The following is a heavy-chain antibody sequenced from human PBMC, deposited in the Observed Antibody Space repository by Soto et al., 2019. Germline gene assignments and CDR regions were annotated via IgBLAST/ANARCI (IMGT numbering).Heavy chain of an antibody. CDR2: TLHSGDT. D-gene: IGHD3-22*01. CDR3: ADSPGGLRHDV. J-gene: IGHJ3*01. CDR1: GDSISSSKW. V-gene: IGHV4-4*02. Sequence: HVQLQASGPGLVKPSGTLSLTCAVSGDSISSSKWWTWVRQPPGKGLKWIGDTLHSGDTNYNPSLKSPINISVDKSKNQFSLELTSVTAADTAVYYCADSPGGLRHDVWGQGTVVIVSP.